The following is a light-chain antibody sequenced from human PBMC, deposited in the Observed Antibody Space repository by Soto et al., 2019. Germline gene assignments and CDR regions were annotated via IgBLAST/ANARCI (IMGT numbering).Light chain of an antibody. CDR3: QRYNSYSQT. Sequence: DIQMTQSPSTLSASVGDRVTITCRASQSISSWLAWYQQKPGKAPKLLIYKASSLESGVPSRFSVSGSETEYPLPIRGLQLDDVATYYCQRYNSYSQTLGQGTKVDTK. CDR1: QSISSW. J-gene: IGKJ1*01. CDR2: KAS. V-gene: IGKV1-5*03.